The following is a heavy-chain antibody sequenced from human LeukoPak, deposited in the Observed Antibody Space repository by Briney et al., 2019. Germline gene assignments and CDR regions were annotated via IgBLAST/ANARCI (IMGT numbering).Heavy chain of an antibody. V-gene: IGHV4-39*01. CDR3: GSHVHIPGSTSFSCYFDP. J-gene: IGHJ5*02. CDR2: ISYSGIT. CDR1: GDSISSNYYY. Sequence: SETLSLTCTVSGDSISSNYYYWGWIRQPPGKGLEWIGTISYSGITYYNPSLNSRVAMSVDTFKNQFSLKLSSVIATDTAVYYFGSHVHIPGSTSFSCYFDPWGQGTVVTVSS. D-gene: IGHD5-24*01.